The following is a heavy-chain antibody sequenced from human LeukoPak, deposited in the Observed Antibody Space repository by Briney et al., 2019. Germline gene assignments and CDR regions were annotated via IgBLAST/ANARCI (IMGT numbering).Heavy chain of an antibody. Sequence: PGGSPRLSCAVSGFTFSSRWMSWVRQAPGKGLEWVANIKEDGSQKYYADSVKGRFTISRDNAKNSLYLQLNSLRAEDTAMYYCAGDRGYLQFDYWGQGTLVTVSS. CDR1: GFTFSSRW. D-gene: IGHD3-10*01. CDR3: AGDRGYLQFDY. V-gene: IGHV3-7*03. J-gene: IGHJ4*02. CDR2: IKEDGSQK.